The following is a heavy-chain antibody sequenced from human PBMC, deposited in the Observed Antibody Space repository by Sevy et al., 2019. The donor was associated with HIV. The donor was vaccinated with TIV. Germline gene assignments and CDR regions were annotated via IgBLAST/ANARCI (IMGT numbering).Heavy chain of an antibody. V-gene: IGHV3-30*09. CDR3: ARDHVKDGDLGDYYYFAMDV. D-gene: IGHD4-17*01. J-gene: IGHJ6*02. CDR2: ISYDGSNI. CDR1: AFTFNIYA. Sequence: GGSLRLSCAASAFTFNIYALHWVRQAPGKGLEWVAVISYDGSNIYYAESVKGRFAISRDNSKNTLYLQMNSLRAEDTAVYYCARDHVKDGDLGDYYYFAMDVWGQGTTVTVSS.